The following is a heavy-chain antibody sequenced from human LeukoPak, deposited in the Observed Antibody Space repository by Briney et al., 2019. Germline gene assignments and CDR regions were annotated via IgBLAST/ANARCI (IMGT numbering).Heavy chain of an antibody. J-gene: IGHJ6*02. D-gene: IGHD6-19*01. CDR1: GGTFSSYA. Sequence: GASVKVSCKASGGTFSSYAISWVRQAPGQGLEWMGGIIPIFGTANYAQKLQGRVTMTTDTSTSTAYMELRSLRSDDTAVYYCARRVDRGAVAGLDYYYYYGMDVWGQGTTVTVPS. V-gene: IGHV1-69*05. CDR3: ARRVDRGAVAGLDYYYYYGMDV. CDR2: IIPIFGTA.